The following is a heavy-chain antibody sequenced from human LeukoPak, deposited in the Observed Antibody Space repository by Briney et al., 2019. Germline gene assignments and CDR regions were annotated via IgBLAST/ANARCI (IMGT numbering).Heavy chain of an antibody. Sequence: PSETLSLTCAVYGGSFSGYYWSWIRQPPGKGLEWIGEINHSGSTNYNPSLKSRVTISVDTSKNQFSLKLSPVTAADTAVYYCARRRRRYSSLGDAFDIWGQRTMVPVSS. CDR3: ARRRRRYSSLGDAFDI. J-gene: IGHJ3*02. V-gene: IGHV4-34*01. D-gene: IGHD5-18*01. CDR1: GGSFSGYY. CDR2: INHSGST.